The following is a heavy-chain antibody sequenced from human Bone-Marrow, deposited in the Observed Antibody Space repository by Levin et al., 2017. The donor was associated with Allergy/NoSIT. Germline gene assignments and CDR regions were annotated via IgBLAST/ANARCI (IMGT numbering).Heavy chain of an antibody. CDR1: GYNFTNYW. CDR2: IYPGDSDT. CDR3: ARRSYFDWSPRPIVDY. J-gene: IGHJ4*02. D-gene: IGHD3-9*01. V-gene: IGHV5-51*01. Sequence: PGESLKISCKSSGYNFTNYWIAWVRQMPGKGLEWVGIIYPGDSDTRYSPSFQGQVTISADKSISTAYLQWSSLKASDAAMYYCARRSYFDWSPRPIVDYWGQGSLVTVSA.